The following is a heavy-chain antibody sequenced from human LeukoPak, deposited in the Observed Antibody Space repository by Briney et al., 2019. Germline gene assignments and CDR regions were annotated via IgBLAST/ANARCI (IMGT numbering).Heavy chain of an antibody. CDR3: ATSPNIPMAAGRFYES. Sequence: GESLKISCKGFGYSFSSYWIAWVRQMPGKGLEWMGIIYPDDSDTTYSPSFQGLVTISADKSISTAYLQWGSLEASDTAMYYCATSPNIPMAAGRFYESWGQGTLVTVSS. J-gene: IGHJ5*02. CDR2: IYPDDSDT. D-gene: IGHD3-10*01. CDR1: GYSFSSYW. V-gene: IGHV5-51*01.